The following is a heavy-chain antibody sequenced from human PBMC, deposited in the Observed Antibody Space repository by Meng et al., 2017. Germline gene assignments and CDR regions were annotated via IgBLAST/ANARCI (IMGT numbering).Heavy chain of an antibody. V-gene: IGHV6-1*01. Sequence: SETLSLTCAISGDSVSSNSAAWNWIRQSPSRGLEWLGRTYYRSKWYNDYAVSVKSRIAINPDTSKNQFSLQLNSVTPEDTAVYYCARSALRDYGMDVWGQGTTVTVSS. CDR1: GDSVSSNSAA. CDR2: TYYRSKWYN. CDR3: ARSALRDYGMDV. J-gene: IGHJ6*02.